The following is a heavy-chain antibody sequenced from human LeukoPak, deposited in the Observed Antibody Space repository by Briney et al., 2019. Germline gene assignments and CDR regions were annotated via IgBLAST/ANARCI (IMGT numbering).Heavy chain of an antibody. D-gene: IGHD2-15*01. J-gene: IGHJ5*02. CDR1: GFTFSSYA. CDR2: ISGSGGST. Sequence: GGSLRLSCAASGFTFSSYAMSWVRQAPGKGLEWVSAISGSGGSTYYADSVKGRFTISRDNSKSRLYLQMNSLRAEDTAVYYCAKIGYCSGGSCYDWGWFDPWGQGTLVTVSS. CDR3: AKIGYCSGGSCYDWGWFDP. V-gene: IGHV3-23*01.